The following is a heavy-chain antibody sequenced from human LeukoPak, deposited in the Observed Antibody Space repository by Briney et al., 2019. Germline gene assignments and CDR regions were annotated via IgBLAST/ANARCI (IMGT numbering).Heavy chain of an antibody. V-gene: IGHV4-34*01. J-gene: IGHJ1*01. D-gene: IGHD1-1*01. CDR3: ARGRYNWKY. CDR1: GRSFSAYY. CDR2: INHSGDT. Sequence: SETDTLTCAVYGRSFSAYYWSWIRQPPGKGLEWIGEINHSGDTNYNPSLKSRVTISADTTNNQFSLKLSSVTAADTAVYYCARGRYNWKYWGRGPVVPVSA.